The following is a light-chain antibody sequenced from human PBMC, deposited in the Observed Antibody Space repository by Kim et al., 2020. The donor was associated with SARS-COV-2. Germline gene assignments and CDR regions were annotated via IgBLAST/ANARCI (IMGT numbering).Light chain of an antibody. V-gene: IGKV3-20*01. Sequence: EIVLTQSPGTLSLSPGERATLSCRASQSVSNSYLAWYQQKPGQAPRLLIYGASSRATGIPDRFSGSGSGTDFIFSISRLEPEDFAVYYCQQYGSSPLTFGGGTKVDIK. CDR1: QSVSNSY. J-gene: IGKJ4*01. CDR3: QQYGSSPLT. CDR2: GAS.